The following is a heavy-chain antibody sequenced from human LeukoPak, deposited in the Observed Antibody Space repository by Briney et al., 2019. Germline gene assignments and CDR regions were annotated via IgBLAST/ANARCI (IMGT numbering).Heavy chain of an antibody. V-gene: IGHV3-48*04. CDR2: ISSSSSTI. Sequence: GGSLRLSCAASGFTFSSYSMNWVRQAPGKGLEWVSYISSSSSTIYYADSVKGRFTISRDNAKSSLYLQMNTLRAEDTAVYYCATSSDSSGNDWGQGTLVTVSS. D-gene: IGHD3-22*01. CDR3: ATSSDSSGND. J-gene: IGHJ4*02. CDR1: GFTFSSYS.